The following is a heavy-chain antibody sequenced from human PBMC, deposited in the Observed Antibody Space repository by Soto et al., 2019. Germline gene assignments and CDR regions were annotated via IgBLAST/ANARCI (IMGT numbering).Heavy chain of an antibody. CDR2: IYYSGST. V-gene: IGHV4-30-4*01. D-gene: IGHD1-26*01. Sequence: QVQLQESGPGLVKPSQTLSLTCTVSGGSISSGDFYWSWIRQPPGKGLEWIGFIYYSGSTHYNPSLESRASISVDTSKNQFSLRLNSMTAADTAVYYCARAVTPYSGRQHHDFWGRGTLVTVSS. J-gene: IGHJ4*02. CDR3: ARAVTPYSGRQHHDF. CDR1: GGSISSGDFY.